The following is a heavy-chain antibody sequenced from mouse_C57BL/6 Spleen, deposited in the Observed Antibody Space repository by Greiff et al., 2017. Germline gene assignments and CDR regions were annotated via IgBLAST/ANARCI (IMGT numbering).Heavy chain of an antibody. CDR3: ARYYYGSREAMDY. CDR2: IHPNSGST. J-gene: IGHJ4*01. Sequence: QVQLQQPGAALVKPGASVKLSCKASGYTFTSYWMHWVKQRPGQGLEWIGMIHPNSGSTNYNEKFKSKATLTVDKSSSTAYMQLSSLTSEDSAVYYCARYYYGSREAMDYWGQGTSVTVSS. D-gene: IGHD1-1*01. V-gene: IGHV1-64*01. CDR1: GYTFTSYW.